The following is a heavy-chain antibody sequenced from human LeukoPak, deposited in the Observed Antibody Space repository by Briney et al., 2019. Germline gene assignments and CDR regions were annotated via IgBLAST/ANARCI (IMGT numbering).Heavy chain of an antibody. CDR3: ARGRYYGSGSPGNMDV. J-gene: IGHJ6*03. CDR1: GYTFTSYY. V-gene: IGHV1-46*01. Sequence: ASVRVSCKASGYTFTSYYMHWVRQAPGQGLEWMGIINPSGGSTSYAQKFQGRVTMTRDTSTSTVYMELSSLRSEDTAVYYCARGRYYGSGSPGNMDVWGKGTTVTVSS. CDR2: INPSGGST. D-gene: IGHD3-10*01.